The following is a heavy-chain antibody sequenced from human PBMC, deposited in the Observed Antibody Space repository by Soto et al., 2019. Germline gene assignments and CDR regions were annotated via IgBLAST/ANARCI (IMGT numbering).Heavy chain of an antibody. J-gene: IGHJ3*02. CDR1: GGSISSSSYC. V-gene: IGHV4-39*01. CDR3: ARRIAAATGAFDI. D-gene: IGHD6-13*01. CDR2: IYYSGST. Sequence: SETLSLTCTVSGGSISSSSYCWGWIRQPPGKGLEWIGSIYYSGSTYYNPSLKSRVTISVDTSKNQFSLKLSSVTAADTAVYYCARRIAAATGAFDIWGQGTMVTVSS.